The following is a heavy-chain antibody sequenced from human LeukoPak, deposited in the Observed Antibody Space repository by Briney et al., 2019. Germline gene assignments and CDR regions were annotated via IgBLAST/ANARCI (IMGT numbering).Heavy chain of an antibody. V-gene: IGHV4-4*07. CDR1: GGSISTYY. J-gene: IGHJ3*02. D-gene: IGHD2-15*01. CDR3: ARAVCPGGSCYSNRGAFDI. CDR2: IYTSGST. Sequence: SETLSLTCTVSGGSISTYYWSWIRQPAGKGLEWIGRIYTSGSTNYNPSLKSRVTMSVDTSKNQFSLKLSSVTAADTAVYYCARAVCPGGSCYSNRGAFDIWGQGTMVTVSS.